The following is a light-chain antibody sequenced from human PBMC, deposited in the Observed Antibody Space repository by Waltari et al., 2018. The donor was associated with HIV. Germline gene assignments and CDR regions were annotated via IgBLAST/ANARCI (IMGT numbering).Light chain of an antibody. CDR3: GSWDDDLRAGV. J-gene: IGLJ3*02. Sequence: QSVLTQPPSVSAAPGERVSISCSGSDSNIGSNHVACYQQVPGTAPKLLIFATNRRSSGTPDRFAGSKSDTSATLDITGLQIGDEAVYHCGSWDDDLRAGVFGGGTRLTVL. V-gene: IGLV1-51*01. CDR2: ATN. CDR1: DSNIGSNH.